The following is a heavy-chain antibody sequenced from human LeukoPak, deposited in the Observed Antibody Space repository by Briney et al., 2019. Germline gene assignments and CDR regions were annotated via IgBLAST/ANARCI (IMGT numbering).Heavy chain of an antibody. CDR2: IQYDASIM. V-gene: IGHV3-30*02. Sequence: GGSLRLSCAASGLTFGSHGMHWVRQAPGKGLEWVAFIQYDASIMLYADSVKGRFTVSRDNSKNTLYLQMNSLRAEDTGVYYCAKDTIFAVDPFDYWGQGTLVTVSS. J-gene: IGHJ4*02. D-gene: IGHD3-3*01. CDR3: AKDTIFAVDPFDY. CDR1: GLTFGSHG.